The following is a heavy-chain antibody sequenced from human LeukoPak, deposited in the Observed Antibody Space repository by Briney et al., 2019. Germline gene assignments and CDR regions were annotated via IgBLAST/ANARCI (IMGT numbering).Heavy chain of an antibody. CDR2: IKQDGSEK. CDR3: ARERGMFDY. V-gene: IGHV3-7*03. Sequence: GGSLRLSCAASGFTFSSYWMSWVRQAPGKGLEWVASIKQDGSEKYYVDSVRGRFTISRDNARNSLYLQMNSLRAEDTAVYYCARERGMFDYWGQGTLVTVSS. CDR1: GFTFSSYW. D-gene: IGHD6-13*01. J-gene: IGHJ4*02.